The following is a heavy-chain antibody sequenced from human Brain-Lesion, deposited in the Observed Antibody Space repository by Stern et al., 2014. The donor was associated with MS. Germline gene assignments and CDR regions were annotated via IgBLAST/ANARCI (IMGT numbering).Heavy chain of an antibody. CDR3: ARGSREVLLPRFYFDY. Sequence: QLQLQESGPGLVKPSQTLSLTCTVSGGSISSGNYYWSWLRQHPGKGLVWIGSIYHSGSTYYNPPLKRRVTPSIDTSKNHFSLKLSSVTAADTAVYYCARGSREVLLPRFYFDYWGQGTLVTVSS. V-gene: IGHV4-31*03. D-gene: IGHD3-3*01. CDR2: IYHSGST. J-gene: IGHJ4*02. CDR1: GGSISSGNYY.